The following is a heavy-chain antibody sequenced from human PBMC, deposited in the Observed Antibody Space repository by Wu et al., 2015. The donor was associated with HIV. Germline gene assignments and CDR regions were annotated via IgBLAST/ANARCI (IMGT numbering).Heavy chain of an antibody. V-gene: IGHV1-2*02. J-gene: IGHJ4*02. D-gene: IGHD2-21*01. CDR3: ASGIQAGGANY. CDR1: GYSFTAYF. Sequence: QVQLVQSGAEVKRPGASVRVSCKASGYSFTAYFLHWVRQAPGQGLEFMGRLNPNTGATDFAQKFQGRVTVTRDASISTAYMEIYRLRPEDTAVYYCASGIQAGGANYWGQGTLVT. CDR2: LNPNTGAT.